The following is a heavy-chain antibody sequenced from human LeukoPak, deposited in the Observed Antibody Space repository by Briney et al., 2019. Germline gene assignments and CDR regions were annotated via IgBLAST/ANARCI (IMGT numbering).Heavy chain of an antibody. CDR1: EFTFGDYG. J-gene: IGHJ4*02. D-gene: IGHD6-25*01. CDR2: IRFDGSNQ. V-gene: IGHV3-30*02. Sequence: PGGSLRLSCAASEFTFGDYGMHWVRQTPGKGLEWVTFIRFDGSNQYYADSVKGRFTISRDNAKNSLYLQMNSLRAEDTAVYYCASGDFDCWGQGTLVTVSS. CDR3: ASGDFDC.